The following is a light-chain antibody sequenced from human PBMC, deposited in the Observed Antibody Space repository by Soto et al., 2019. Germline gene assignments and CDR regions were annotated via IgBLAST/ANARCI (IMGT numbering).Light chain of an antibody. V-gene: IGKV3-11*01. CDR2: DAS. CDR1: QSISRF. Sequence: EIVLTQSPATLSLSPGERATLSCRASQSISRFLGWYQQKPGQAPRLLIYDASNRATGIPDRFSGSGSGTDFILPISSLEPEDFAVYYCQQRSNWPPEGTFGQGTKVEIK. J-gene: IGKJ1*01. CDR3: QQRSNWPPEGT.